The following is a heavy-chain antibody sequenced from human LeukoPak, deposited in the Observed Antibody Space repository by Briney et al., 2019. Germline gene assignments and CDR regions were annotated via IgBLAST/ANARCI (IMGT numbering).Heavy chain of an antibody. Sequence: PSETLSLTCSVSGGSMSSYYWGWIRQPPGKGLEYIGYIYYSGRTSYNPSLKSRVTISVDTSKNQFSLKLSSVTAADTAVYYCARGSPTYYDFWSGYSGGDAFDIWGQGTMVTVSS. V-gene: IGHV4-59*12. J-gene: IGHJ3*02. CDR1: GGSMSSYY. CDR3: ARGSPTYYDFWSGYSGGDAFDI. D-gene: IGHD3-3*01. CDR2: IYYSGRT.